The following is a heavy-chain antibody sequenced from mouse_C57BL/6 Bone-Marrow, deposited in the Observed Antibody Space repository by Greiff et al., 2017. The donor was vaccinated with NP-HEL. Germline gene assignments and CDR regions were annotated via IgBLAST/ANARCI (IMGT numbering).Heavy chain of an antibody. CDR3: ARGRAWFAY. Sequence: EVQVVESEGGLVQPGSSMKLSCTASGFTFSDYYMALVRQVPEKGLEWVANINYDGSSTYYLDSLKSRFIISRDNAKNILYLQMSSLKSEDTATYYCARGRAWFAYWGQGTLVTVSA. V-gene: IGHV5-16*01. CDR2: INYDGSST. CDR1: GFTFSDYY. J-gene: IGHJ3*01.